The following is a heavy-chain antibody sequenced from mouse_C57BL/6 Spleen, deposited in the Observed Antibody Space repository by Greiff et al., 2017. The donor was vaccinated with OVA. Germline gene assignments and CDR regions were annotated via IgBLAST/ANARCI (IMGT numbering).Heavy chain of an antibody. Sequence: QVQLQQPGAELVKPGASVKLSCKASGYTFTSYWMQWVKQRPGQGLEWIGEIDPSDSYTNYNQKFKGKATLTVDTSSSTAYMQLSSLTSEDSAVYYCARRGIYYDYGGKTYYFDYWGQGTTLTVSS. CDR1: GYTFTSYW. D-gene: IGHD2-4*01. CDR3: ARRGIYYDYGGKTYYFDY. V-gene: IGHV1-50*01. J-gene: IGHJ2*01. CDR2: IDPSDSYT.